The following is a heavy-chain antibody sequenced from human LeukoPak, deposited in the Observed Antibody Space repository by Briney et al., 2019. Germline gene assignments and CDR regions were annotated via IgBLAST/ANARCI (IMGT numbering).Heavy chain of an antibody. J-gene: IGHJ6*03. CDR1: GGSFSGYY. V-gene: IGHV4-34*01. D-gene: IGHD2-2*01. CDR3: ARPDCSGTSCQGNYYMDV. CDR2: INHSGST. Sequence: SETLSLTCAVYGGSFSGYYWSWIRQPPGKGLEWIGEINHSGSTNYNPSLKSRVTISVDTSKNQFSLKLSSVTAADTAVYHCARPDCSGTSCQGNYYMDVWGKGTTVTVSS.